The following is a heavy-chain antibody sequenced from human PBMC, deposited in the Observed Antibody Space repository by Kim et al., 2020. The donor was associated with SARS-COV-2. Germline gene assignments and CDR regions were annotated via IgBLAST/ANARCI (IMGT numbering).Heavy chain of an antibody. CDR1: GFTVSSNY. Sequence: GGSLRLSCAASGFTVSSNYMSWVRQAPGKGLEWVSVIYSGGSTYYADSVKGRFTISRDNSKNTLYLQMNSLRAEDTAVYYCARDHQYSSSYGMDVWGQGTTVTVSS. CDR2: IYSGGST. J-gene: IGHJ6*02. D-gene: IGHD6-6*01. V-gene: IGHV3-66*01. CDR3: ARDHQYSSSYGMDV.